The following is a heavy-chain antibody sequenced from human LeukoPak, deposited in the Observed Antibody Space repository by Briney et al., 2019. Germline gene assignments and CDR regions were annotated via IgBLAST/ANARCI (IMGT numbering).Heavy chain of an antibody. Sequence: PGGSLRLSCAVTGFTFDTYWMSWVRQVPGKGLEWVANINQDGSAKYYVDSVKDRFTISRDNAKNSLYLQMNSLRAEGTGVYYCAREGVPGATAHHYDYWGQGSLVTVSS. CDR2: INQDGSAK. CDR3: AREGVPGATAHHYDY. D-gene: IGHD1-26*01. J-gene: IGHJ4*02. CDR1: GFTFDTYW. V-gene: IGHV3-7*01.